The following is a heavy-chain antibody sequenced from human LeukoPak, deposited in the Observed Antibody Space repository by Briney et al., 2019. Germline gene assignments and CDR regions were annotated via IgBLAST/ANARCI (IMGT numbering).Heavy chain of an antibody. D-gene: IGHD6-13*01. CDR1: GFSFSNYW. CDR3: AGCSTSFCFYGMDV. CDR2: ISSDGNNT. V-gene: IGHV3-74*03. Sequence: GGSLRLSCAASGFSFSNYWMHWVRQAPGKGLVWVSRISSDGNNTTYADSVKGRFTISRDNAKNTLYLQMNSLRAEDSAIYYCAGCSTSFCFYGMDVWGQGTAVIVSS. J-gene: IGHJ6*02.